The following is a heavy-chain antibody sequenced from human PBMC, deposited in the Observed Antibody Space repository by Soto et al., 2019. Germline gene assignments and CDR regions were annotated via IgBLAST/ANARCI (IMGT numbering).Heavy chain of an antibody. V-gene: IGHV4-34*01. CDR2: INHSGST. D-gene: IGHD2-15*01. CDR1: GGSFSGYY. J-gene: IGHJ4*02. CDR3: ARGHPGSSPFDY. Sequence: SETLSLTCAVYGGSFSGYYWSWIRQPPGKGLEWIGEINHSGSTNYNPSLKSRVTISVDTSKNQFSLKLSSVTAADTAVYYCARGHPGSSPFDYWGQGTLVTVSS.